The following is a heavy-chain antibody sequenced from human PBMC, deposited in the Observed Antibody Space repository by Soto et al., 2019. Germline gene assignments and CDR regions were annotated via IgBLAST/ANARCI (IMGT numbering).Heavy chain of an antibody. V-gene: IGHV4-59*08. CDR3: ARHEDCSSTSCYVLAFDI. Sequence: SETLSLTCTVSGGSISSYYWSWIRQPPGKGLEWIGYIYYSGSTNYNPSLKSRVTISVDTSKNQFSLKLSSVTAADTAVYYCARHEDCSSTSCYVLAFDIWGQGTMVTVSS. D-gene: IGHD2-2*01. CDR1: GGSISSYY. CDR2: IYYSGST. J-gene: IGHJ3*02.